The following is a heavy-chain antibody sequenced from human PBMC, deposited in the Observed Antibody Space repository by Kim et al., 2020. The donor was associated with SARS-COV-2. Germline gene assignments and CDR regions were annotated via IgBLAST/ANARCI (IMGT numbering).Heavy chain of an antibody. CDR3: VRERNWKYVY. V-gene: IGHV3-74*01. CDR1: GFTFSGYW. J-gene: IGHJ4*02. Sequence: GGSLRLSCAASGFTFSGYWMHWVRQAPGKGLVWVSLINTDGSSTSYADSVKGRFTISRDNAKNTVFLQMNSLRAEDTAVYYCVRERNWKYVYWGQGTLVTVSS. CDR2: INTDGSST. D-gene: IGHD1-7*01.